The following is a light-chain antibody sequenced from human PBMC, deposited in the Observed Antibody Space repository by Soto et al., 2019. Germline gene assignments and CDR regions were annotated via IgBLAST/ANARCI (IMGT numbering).Light chain of an antibody. V-gene: IGKV1-5*03. CDR3: QHYNSYSEA. CDR1: QNIDAW. J-gene: IGKJ1*01. CDR2: KAS. Sequence: IDMTQAPSSLSASVGDRVTITCRASQNIDAWLAWYQQKPGKAPKVLIYKASSLESGVPSRFSGSGSGTEFTLTISSLQPDDFATYYCQHYNSYSEAFGQGTKVDIK.